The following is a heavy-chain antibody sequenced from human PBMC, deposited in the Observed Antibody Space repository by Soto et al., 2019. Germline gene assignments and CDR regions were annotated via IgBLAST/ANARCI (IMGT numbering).Heavy chain of an antibody. J-gene: IGHJ3*02. CDR3: ARGLEMIAVVGGPYDAFDI. D-gene: IGHD3-22*01. CDR1: GGSFSGYY. Sequence: ASETLSLTCAVYGGSFSGYYWSWIRQPPGKGLEWIGEINHSGSTNYNPSLKSRVTISVDTSKNQFSLKLSSVTAADTAVYYCARGLEMIAVVGGPYDAFDIWGQGTMVTVSS. V-gene: IGHV4-34*01. CDR2: INHSGST.